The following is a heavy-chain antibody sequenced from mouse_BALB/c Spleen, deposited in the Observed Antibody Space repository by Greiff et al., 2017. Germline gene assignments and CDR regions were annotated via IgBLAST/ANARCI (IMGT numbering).Heavy chain of an antibody. D-gene: IGHD1-1*01. CDR1: GFTFTSYV. J-gene: IGHJ2*01. CDR3: ARISDYGYWDY. V-gene: IGHV1-14*01. Sequence: EVQLQQSGPDLVKPGASVKMSCKASGFTFTSYVMHWVKQKPGKGLEWIGYINPYDDATKYTEKFKGKATLTSDKSSSTAYMEISSLTSEYSAVYYCARISDYGYWDYWGQGTTLTVSS. CDR2: INPYDDAT.